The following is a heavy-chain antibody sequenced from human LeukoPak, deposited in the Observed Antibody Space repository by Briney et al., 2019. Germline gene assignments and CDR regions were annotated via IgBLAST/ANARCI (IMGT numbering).Heavy chain of an antibody. Sequence: RASVKVSCKASGYTFTGYYMHWVRQAPGQGLEWMGWINPNSGGTNYAQKFQGRVTMTRDTSISTAYMELSRLRSDDTAVYYCARDLFRGSTNYGMDVWGQGTTVTVSS. D-gene: IGHD3-10*01. CDR2: INPNSGGT. J-gene: IGHJ6*02. CDR3: ARDLFRGSTNYGMDV. V-gene: IGHV1-2*02. CDR1: GYTFTGYY.